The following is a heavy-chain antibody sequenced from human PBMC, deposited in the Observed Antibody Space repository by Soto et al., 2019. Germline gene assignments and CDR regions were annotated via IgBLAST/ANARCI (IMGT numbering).Heavy chain of an antibody. D-gene: IGHD2-2*01. V-gene: IGHV4-34*01. J-gene: IGHJ5*02. Sequence: QVQLQQWGAGLLKPSETLSLTCAVYGGSFSGYYWSWIRQPPGKGLEWIGEINHSGSTNYNPSLKSRVTESVDTSKNQFALKLSSVTAADTAVYYCARSNYPPWIVVVPAARWNWFDPWGQGTLVTVSS. CDR3: ARSNYPPWIVVVPAARWNWFDP. CDR2: INHSGST. CDR1: GGSFSGYY.